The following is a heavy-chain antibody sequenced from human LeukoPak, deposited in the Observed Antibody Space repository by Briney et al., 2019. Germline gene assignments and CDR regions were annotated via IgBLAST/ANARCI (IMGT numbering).Heavy chain of an antibody. CDR1: GFTFSSYS. CDR2: ISSSSSYI. D-gene: IGHD6-19*01. CDR3: ARVPRYRIAVADDPN. Sequence: GGSLRLSCAASGFTFSSYSMNWVRQAPGKGLEWVSSISSSSSYIYYADSVKGRFTISRDNAKNSLYLQINSLRAEDTAVYYCARVPRYRIAVADDPNWGQGTLVTVSS. J-gene: IGHJ4*02. V-gene: IGHV3-21*01.